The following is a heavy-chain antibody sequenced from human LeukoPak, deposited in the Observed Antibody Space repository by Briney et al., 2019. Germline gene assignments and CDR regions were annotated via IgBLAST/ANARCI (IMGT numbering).Heavy chain of an antibody. CDR2: ISYDGRNK. V-gene: IGHV3-30*03. CDR1: GFTFSSYG. J-gene: IGHJ4*02. CDR3: ASHWAQQLVSDY. D-gene: IGHD6-13*01. Sequence: PGGSLRLSCAASGFTFSSYGMHWVRQAPGKGLEWVAAISYDGRNKYYADSVKGRFTVSRDNSKNTLYLQMNSLRVEDTAVYYCASHWAQQLVSDYWGQGTLVTVSS.